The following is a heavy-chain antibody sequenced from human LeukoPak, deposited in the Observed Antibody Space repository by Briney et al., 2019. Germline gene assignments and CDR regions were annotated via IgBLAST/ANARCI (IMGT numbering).Heavy chain of an antibody. Sequence: GASVKVSRKSSGYTFTSYGISWVRQAPGQGVEGMGWINVYNGNTNYAQKLQGRVTMTTHTSKSKAYMELRSLRSDDTAVYYCARDREGLVPGELGQLDYWGQGTLVTVSS. CDR3: ARDREGLVPGELGQLDY. V-gene: IGHV1-18*01. CDR2: INVYNGNT. J-gene: IGHJ4*02. D-gene: IGHD1/OR15-1a*01. CDR1: GYTFTSYG.